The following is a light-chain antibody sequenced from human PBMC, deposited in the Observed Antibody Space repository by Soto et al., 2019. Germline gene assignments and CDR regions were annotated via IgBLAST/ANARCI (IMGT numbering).Light chain of an antibody. CDR2: KIS. CDR3: MQATQFPYT. Sequence: DIVMTQTPLSSPVTLGQPASISCRSSQSLVYSDGNSYSSWFQQRPGQPPRLLIYKISNRVSVVPDGFSGSGVGTDFTLKISRVEAEDVGVYYCMQATQFPYTFGQGTKLEIK. CDR1: QSLVYSDGNSY. J-gene: IGKJ2*01. V-gene: IGKV2-24*01.